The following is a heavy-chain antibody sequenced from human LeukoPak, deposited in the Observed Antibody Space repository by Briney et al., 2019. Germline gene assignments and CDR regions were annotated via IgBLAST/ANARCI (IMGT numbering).Heavy chain of an antibody. CDR1: GFTFSSYS. V-gene: IGHV3-21*01. D-gene: IGHD3-9*01. Sequence: GGSLRLSCAASGFTFSSYSMNWVRQAPGKGLEWVSSISSSSSYIYYADSVKGRFTISRDNAKNSLYLQMNSLRAEDTAVYYCARDHPDYDILTGPGNGRDVWGQGTTVTVSS. J-gene: IGHJ6*02. CDR2: ISSSSSYI. CDR3: ARDHPDYDILTGPGNGRDV.